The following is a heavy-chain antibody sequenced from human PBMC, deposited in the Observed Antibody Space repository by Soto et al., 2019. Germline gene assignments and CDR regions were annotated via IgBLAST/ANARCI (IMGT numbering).Heavy chain of an antibody. V-gene: IGHV3-30*18. Sequence: QVQLVESGGGVIQPGRSLRLSCAASGFPFSDYGMHWVRQAPGKGLEWVVVVSYTGNTKYYADSVKGRFTICRDNSKYTLDLQIDSPRTEEKAVYYCPKDGNEASLITIFGVVCPNCFDPWGQGTLVTVSS. J-gene: IGHJ5*02. D-gene: IGHD3-3*01. CDR2: VSYTGNTK. CDR3: PKDGNEASLITIFGVVCPNCFDP. CDR1: GFPFSDYG.